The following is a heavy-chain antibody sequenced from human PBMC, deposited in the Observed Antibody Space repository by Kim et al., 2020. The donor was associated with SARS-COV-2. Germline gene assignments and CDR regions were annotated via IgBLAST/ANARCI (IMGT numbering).Heavy chain of an antibody. CDR3: AASGYSYGPNDY. Sequence: SETLSLTCTVSGGSISSYYWSWIRQPPGKGLEWIGYIYYSGSTNYNPSLKSRVTISVDTSKNQFSLKLSSVTAADTAVYYCAASGYSYGPNDYWGQGTLVTVSS. CDR2: IYYSGST. CDR1: GGSISSYY. J-gene: IGHJ4*02. V-gene: IGHV4-59*01. D-gene: IGHD5-18*01.